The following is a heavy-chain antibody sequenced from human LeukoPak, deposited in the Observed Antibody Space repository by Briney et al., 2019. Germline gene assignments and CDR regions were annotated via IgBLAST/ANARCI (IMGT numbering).Heavy chain of an antibody. CDR3: AKDLSYNYGATKDY. Sequence: GGSLRLSCAASGFTFGSYAMSWVRQAPGKGLEWVSGISGSGGSTYYADSVKGRFTISRDNSKNTLYLQMNSLRAEDTAVYYRAKDLSYNYGATKDYWGQGTLVTVSS. J-gene: IGHJ4*02. D-gene: IGHD1-1*01. CDR1: GFTFGSYA. V-gene: IGHV3-23*01. CDR2: ISGSGGST.